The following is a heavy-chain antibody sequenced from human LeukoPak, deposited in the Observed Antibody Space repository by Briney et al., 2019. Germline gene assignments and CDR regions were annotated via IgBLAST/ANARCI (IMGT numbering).Heavy chain of an antibody. CDR3: ASDLGTMVQGVIIS. V-gene: IGHV3-21*01. Sequence: TGGSLRLSCAASGFTFSSYSMNWVRQAPGKGLEWVSSISSSSSYIYYADSVKGRFTISRDNAKNSLYLQMNSLRAEDTAVYYCASDLGTMVQGVIISWGQGTLVTVSS. J-gene: IGHJ4*02. CDR2: ISSSSSYI. D-gene: IGHD3-10*01. CDR1: GFTFSSYS.